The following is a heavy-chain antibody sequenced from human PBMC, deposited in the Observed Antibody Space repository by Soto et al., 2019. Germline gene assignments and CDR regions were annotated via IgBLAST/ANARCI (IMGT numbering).Heavy chain of an antibody. CDR2: ISGRGDDT. J-gene: IGHJ4*02. D-gene: IGHD3-22*01. CDR3: ARAQPTYSSSYFDY. Sequence: EVQLLESGGDLVQPGGSLRLSCAASGFTFSSYAMSWVRQAPGKALEWVSTISGRGDDTYYTDSVKGRFTISRDNSKNTLYVHMNSLRAEDTAVYYCARAQPTYSSSYFDYWGQGTLVTVSS. CDR1: GFTFSSYA. V-gene: IGHV3-23*01.